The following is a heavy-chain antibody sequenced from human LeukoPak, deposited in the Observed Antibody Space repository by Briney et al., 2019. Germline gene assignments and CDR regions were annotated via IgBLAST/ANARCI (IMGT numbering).Heavy chain of an antibody. V-gene: IGHV3-7*04. D-gene: IGHD3-10*01. Sequence: VGCLRLSCAASGFRFSTYWMSWVRQAPGKGLEWVANIKEDGSEKYYVDSVKGRFTISRDNAKNSLFLQMNSLRVDDTAVYYCARGGSYYANWGQGTLVTVSS. CDR3: ARGGSYYAN. J-gene: IGHJ4*02. CDR1: GFRFSTYW. CDR2: IKEDGSEK.